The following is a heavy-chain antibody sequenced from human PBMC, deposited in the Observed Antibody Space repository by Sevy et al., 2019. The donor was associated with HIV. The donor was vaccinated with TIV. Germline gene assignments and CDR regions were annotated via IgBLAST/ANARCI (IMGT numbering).Heavy chain of an antibody. CDR2: ISYDARNE. J-gene: IGHJ3*02. CDR1: GLTFSSYA. V-gene: IGHV3-30*04. Sequence: GGSLRLSCAASGLTFSSYAMHWVRQGPGKGLEWGAVISYDARNEDYADSVKGRFTISRDNSKNTLYLQMNSLRAEDTAVYYCARFPPERAFDIWGQGTMVTVSS. CDR3: ARFPPERAFDI.